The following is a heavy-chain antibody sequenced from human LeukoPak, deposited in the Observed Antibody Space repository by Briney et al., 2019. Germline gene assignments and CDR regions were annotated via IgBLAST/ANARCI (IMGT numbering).Heavy chain of an antibody. CDR2: ISGSGGST. CDR1: GFTFSSYA. J-gene: IGHJ4*02. CDR3: AKDGQYRGYFDY. D-gene: IGHD1-1*01. Sequence: GGSPRLSCAASGFTFSSYAMSWVRQAPGKGLEWVSAISGSGGSTYYADSVKGRFTISRDNSKNTLYLQMNSLRAEDTAVYYCAKDGQYRGYFDYWGQGTLVTVSS. V-gene: IGHV3-23*01.